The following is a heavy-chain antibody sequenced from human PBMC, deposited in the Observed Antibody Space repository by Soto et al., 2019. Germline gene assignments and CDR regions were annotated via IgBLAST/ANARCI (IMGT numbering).Heavy chain of an antibody. CDR3: APNPQGAWSHDTLDAFDL. V-gene: IGHV1-46*03. Sequence: QVQLVQSGAEVKKPGASVKVSCKASGYTFTSYYMHWVRQAPGQGLEWMGIINPSGGSTSYAQKXQASVTMTREXXTXTXSMELSSLRSEDTAVYYCAPNPQGAWSHDTLDAFDLWGQGTMVTVSS. D-gene: IGHD6-19*01. J-gene: IGHJ3*01. CDR1: GYTFTSYY. CDR2: INPSGGST.